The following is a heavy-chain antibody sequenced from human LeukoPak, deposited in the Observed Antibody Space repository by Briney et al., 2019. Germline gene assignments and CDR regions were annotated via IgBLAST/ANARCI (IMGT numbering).Heavy chain of an antibody. Sequence: SETLSLTCAVYGGSFVGYYWSWIRQPPGKGLEWIGEINHSGSTNYNPSLKSRVTISVDTSKNQFSLQLNSVTPEDTAVYYCARDVVHYYDSSGYYYVVKTLDAFDIWGQGTMVTVSS. CDR2: INHSGST. J-gene: IGHJ3*02. CDR1: GGSFVGYY. D-gene: IGHD3-22*01. V-gene: IGHV4-34*01. CDR3: ARDVVHYYDSSGYYYVVKTLDAFDI.